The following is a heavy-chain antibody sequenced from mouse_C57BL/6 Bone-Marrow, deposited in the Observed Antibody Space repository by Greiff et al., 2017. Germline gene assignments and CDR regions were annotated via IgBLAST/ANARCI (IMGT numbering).Heavy chain of an antibody. V-gene: IGHV1-19*01. CDR2: INPYNGGT. CDR3: ARGDYYAGFAY. D-gene: IGHD1-1*01. J-gene: IGHJ3*01. CDR1: GYTFTDYY. Sequence: VQLQQSGPVLVKPGASVKMSCKASGYTFTDYYMNWVKQSHGKSLEWIGVINPYNGGTSYNQKFKGKATLTVDKSSSTDYMELNSLTSEDSAVYYCARGDYYAGFAYWGQGTLVTVSA.